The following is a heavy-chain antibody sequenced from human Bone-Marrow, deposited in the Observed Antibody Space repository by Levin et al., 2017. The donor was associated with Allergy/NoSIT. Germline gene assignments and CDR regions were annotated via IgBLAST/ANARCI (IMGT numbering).Heavy chain of an antibody. Sequence: GGSLRLSCAASGFTFSRYGMHWVRQAPGKGLEWVAVIWYDGSNKYYADSVKGRFTISRDNSKNTLYLQMNSLRAEDTAVYYCARVYSSSSSDPLEANWFDPWGQGTLVTVS. CDR3: ARVYSSSSSDPLEANWFDP. CDR2: IWYDGSNK. J-gene: IGHJ5*02. V-gene: IGHV3-33*01. CDR1: GFTFSRYG. D-gene: IGHD6-13*01.